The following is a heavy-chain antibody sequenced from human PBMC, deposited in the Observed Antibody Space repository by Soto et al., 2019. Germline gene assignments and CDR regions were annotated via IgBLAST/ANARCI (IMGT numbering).Heavy chain of an antibody. J-gene: IGHJ6*02. CDR2: MNPNSGNT. Sequence: QVQLVQSGAEVKKPGASVKVSCKASGYTFTSYDINWVRQATGQGLEWMGWMNPNSGNTGYAQKFQGGVTMARNTSISTAYMELSSLRSEDTAVYYCARERTGTTSMDVWGQGTTVTVSS. V-gene: IGHV1-8*01. CDR3: ARERTGTTSMDV. D-gene: IGHD1-1*01. CDR1: GYTFTSYD.